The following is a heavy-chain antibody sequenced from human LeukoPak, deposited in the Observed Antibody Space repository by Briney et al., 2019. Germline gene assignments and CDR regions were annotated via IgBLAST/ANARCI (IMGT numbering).Heavy chain of an antibody. Sequence: SETLSLTCTVSGGSISSYHWSWIRQPPGKGLEWIGYIYYSGSTNYNPSLKSRVTISVDTSKNQFSLKLSSVTATDTAVYYCARVGYYYDSSGYYYFDYWGQGTLVTVSS. CDR2: IYYSGST. CDR3: ARVGYYYDSSGYYYFDY. J-gene: IGHJ4*02. V-gene: IGHV4-59*01. D-gene: IGHD3-22*01. CDR1: GGSISSYH.